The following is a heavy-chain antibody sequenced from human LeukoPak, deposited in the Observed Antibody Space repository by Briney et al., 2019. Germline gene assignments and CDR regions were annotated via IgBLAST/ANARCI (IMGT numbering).Heavy chain of an antibody. D-gene: IGHD3-10*01. Sequence: GASLRLSCVASGFTFSSYSINWVRQAPGKGLEWVAYISSSSHRTYYADSAKGRFTISRDNAKNSLFLQMDSLRPEDTAMYYCAGPTKTDSGTKDIDYWGQGTLVTVSS. J-gene: IGHJ4*02. CDR3: AGPTKTDSGTKDIDY. CDR2: ISSSSHRT. CDR1: GFTFSSYS. V-gene: IGHV3-48*04.